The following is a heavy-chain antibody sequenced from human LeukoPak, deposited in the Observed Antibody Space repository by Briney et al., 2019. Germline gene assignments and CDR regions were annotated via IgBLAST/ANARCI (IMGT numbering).Heavy chain of an antibody. D-gene: IGHD1-26*01. Sequence: PSETLSLTCTVSGGSISSSSYYWGWIRQPPGKGLEWIGSIYYSGSTYYNPSLKSRVTISVDTSKNQFSLKLSSVTAADTAVYYCARDSVVGAHFDYWGQGTLVTVSS. CDR3: ARDSVVGAHFDY. CDR2: IYYSGST. J-gene: IGHJ4*02. CDR1: GGSISSSSYY. V-gene: IGHV4-39*02.